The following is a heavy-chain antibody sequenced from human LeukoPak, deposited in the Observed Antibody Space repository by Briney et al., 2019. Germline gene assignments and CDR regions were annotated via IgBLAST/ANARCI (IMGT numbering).Heavy chain of an antibody. Sequence: SETLSPTCTVSGYSISSGYYWGWIRQPPGKGLEWIGGIYHSGSTYYNPSLKSRVTISVDTSKNQFSLKLSSVTAADTAVYYCARDGGRYIVVVPAAMAHNWFDPWGQGTLVTVSS. CDR3: ARDGGRYIVVVPAAMAHNWFDP. CDR1: GYSISSGYY. CDR2: IYHSGST. D-gene: IGHD2-2*01. V-gene: IGHV4-38-2*02. J-gene: IGHJ5*02.